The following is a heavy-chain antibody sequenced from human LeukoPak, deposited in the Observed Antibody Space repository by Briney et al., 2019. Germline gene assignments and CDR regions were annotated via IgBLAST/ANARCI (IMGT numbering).Heavy chain of an antibody. CDR2: IYTSGRT. CDR1: GGSITFGSYY. J-gene: IGHJ4*02. V-gene: IGHV4-61*02. D-gene: IGHD3-16*02. Sequence: PSETLSLTCTVSGGSITFGSYYLTWIRQPAGNGLEWIGRIYTSGRTFYNPSLKSRVTISMDTSMNQFSLRLNSVTAADTAVYCCARARVIPASFDDWGQGALVTVSS. CDR3: ARARVIPASFDD.